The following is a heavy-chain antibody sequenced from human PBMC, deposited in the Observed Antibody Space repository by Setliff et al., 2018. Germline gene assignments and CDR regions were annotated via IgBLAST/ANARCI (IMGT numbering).Heavy chain of an antibody. CDR1: GFTFRDYG. CDR2: IWFDGSNK. D-gene: IGHD6-19*01. Sequence: PGGSLRLSCAASGFTFRDYGMHWVRQAPGKGLEWVAVIWFDGSNKYYADSLKGRLTISRDNSKNTLYLQMNSLRAEDTAVYYCAKNHLAGTPHVYFDYWGQGTLVTVSS. V-gene: IGHV3-33*06. CDR3: AKNHLAGTPHVYFDY. J-gene: IGHJ4*02.